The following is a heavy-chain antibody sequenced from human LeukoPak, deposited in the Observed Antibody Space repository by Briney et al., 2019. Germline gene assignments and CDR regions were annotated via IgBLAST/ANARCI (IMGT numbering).Heavy chain of an antibody. CDR3: ARASYCSSTSCYRFDY. CDR1: GGTFSSYA. D-gene: IGHD2-2*01. J-gene: IGHJ4*02. CDR2: IIPIFGTA. Sequence: SVKVSCKASGGTFSSYAISWVRQAPGQGLEWMGGIIPIFGTANYAQKFQGRVTITTDESTGTAYMELSSLRSEDTAVYYCARASYCSSTSCYRFDYWGQGTLVTVSS. V-gene: IGHV1-69*05.